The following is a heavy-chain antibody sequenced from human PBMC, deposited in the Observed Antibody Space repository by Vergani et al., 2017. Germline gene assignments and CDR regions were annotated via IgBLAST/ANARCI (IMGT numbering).Heavy chain of an antibody. CDR1: GYSIGRGFS. J-gene: IGHJ2*01. CDR2: IHTRGKT. Sequence: QVRLEESGPGLLKPSETLSLTCSVSGYSIGRGFSWAWLRQSPGEGLQWLTRIHTRGKTYHNPSLKSRVSFSIDTSKNRFSLNLTSVTATDTAVYYCARSQGDYWYFDLWGPGSLVTVSS. V-gene: IGHV4-38-2*01. CDR3: ARSQGDYWYFDL. D-gene: IGHD2-21*01.